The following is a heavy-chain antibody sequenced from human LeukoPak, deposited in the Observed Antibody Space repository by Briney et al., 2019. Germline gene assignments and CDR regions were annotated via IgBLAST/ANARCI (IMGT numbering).Heavy chain of an antibody. V-gene: IGHV4-38-2*01. D-gene: IGHD6-13*01. CDR2: IYHSGST. CDR3: ARHMGSSSWYYYYMDV. CDR1: GYSISSGYY. J-gene: IGHJ6*03. Sequence: SETLSLTCAASGYSISSGYYWGWLRLSPGKGLGWIGSIYHSGSTYYNPSLKRRIIISVDASKKQFSLKLSSVTAADTAVYYCARHMGSSSWYYYYMDVWGKGTTVTVSS.